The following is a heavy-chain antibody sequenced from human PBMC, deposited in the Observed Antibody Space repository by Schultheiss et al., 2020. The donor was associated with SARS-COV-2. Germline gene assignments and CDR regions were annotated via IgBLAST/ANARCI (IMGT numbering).Heavy chain of an antibody. CDR2: IKQDGSEK. CDR3: ARAATNYDILTGPEV. D-gene: IGHD3-9*01. V-gene: IGHV3-7*01. Sequence: GGSLRLSCAASGFTFSSYWMSWVRQAPGKGLEWVANIKQDGSEKYYVDSVKGRFTISRDNSKNTLYLQMNSLRAEDTAVYYCARAATNYDILTGPEVWGQGTLVTVSS. J-gene: IGHJ4*02. CDR1: GFTFSSYW.